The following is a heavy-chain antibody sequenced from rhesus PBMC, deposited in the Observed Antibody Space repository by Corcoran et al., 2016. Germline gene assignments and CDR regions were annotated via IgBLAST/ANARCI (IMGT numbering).Heavy chain of an antibody. J-gene: IGHJ4*01. D-gene: IGHD3-28*01. V-gene: IGHV4-73*01. Sequence: QVQLQQWGEGLVKPSETLSLTCAVYGGSISGYYYWSWIRHPPGKELEWIGYIYGNSASTNYNPSLKNRVTISKDTSKNQFSLKLSYVTAADTAVYYCAREAYDSGADYWGQGVLVTVSS. CDR2: IYGNSAST. CDR3: AREAYDSGADY. CDR1: GGSISGYYY.